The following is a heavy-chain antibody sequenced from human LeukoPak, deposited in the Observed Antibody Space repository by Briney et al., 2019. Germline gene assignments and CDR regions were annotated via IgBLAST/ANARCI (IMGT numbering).Heavy chain of an antibody. CDR1: GYTFTGYY. D-gene: IGHD3-22*01. Sequence: ASVKVSCKASGYTFTGYYMHWVRQAPGQGLEWMGIINPRGGSTTYAQKFQGRVTMTRDTSTSTVYMELSSLRSEDTAMYYCARGRGTMIVVVPTGDAFDIWGQGTMVTVSS. CDR2: INPRGGST. J-gene: IGHJ3*02. V-gene: IGHV1-46*01. CDR3: ARGRGTMIVVVPTGDAFDI.